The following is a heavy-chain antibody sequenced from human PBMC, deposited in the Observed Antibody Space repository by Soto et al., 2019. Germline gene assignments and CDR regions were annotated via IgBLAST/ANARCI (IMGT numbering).Heavy chain of an antibody. D-gene: IGHD2-15*01. CDR1: GFTFDDYT. CDR3: AKDNSLGAFDI. Sequence: EVQLVESGGVVVQPGGSLRLSCAASGFTFDDYTMHWVRQAPGKGLEWVSLISWDGGSTYYADSVKGRFTISRDNSKNSRYLQMNSLRTEDTALYYCAKDNSLGAFDIWGQGTMVTVSS. CDR2: ISWDGGST. V-gene: IGHV3-43*01. J-gene: IGHJ3*02.